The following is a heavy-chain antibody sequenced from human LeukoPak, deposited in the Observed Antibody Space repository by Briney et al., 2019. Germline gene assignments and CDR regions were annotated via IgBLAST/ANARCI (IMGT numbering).Heavy chain of an antibody. CDR1: GFTFSSYE. D-gene: IGHD3-10*01. V-gene: IGHV3-48*03. J-gene: IGHJ4*02. CDR2: ISSSGSTI. CDR3: ARGGLLWFGELLPIDY. Sequence: GGSLRLSCAASGFTFSSYEMNWVRQAPGKGLEWVSYISSSGSTIYYADSVKGRFTISRDNAKNSLYLQMNSLRAEDTAVYYCARGGLLWFGELLPIDYWGQGTLVTVSS.